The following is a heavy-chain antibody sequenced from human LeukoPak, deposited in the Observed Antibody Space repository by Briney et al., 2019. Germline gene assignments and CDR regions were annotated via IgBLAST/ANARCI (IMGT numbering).Heavy chain of an antibody. D-gene: IGHD6-19*01. J-gene: IGHJ4*02. CDR1: GFTFSSYW. CDR3: ARSRLAVSGNYFDY. Sequence: PGGSLRLSCAASGFTFSSYWMSWVRQAPGKGLEWVANIKEDGSEKYYVDSVKGRFTISRDNAKNSLYLQVNSLRAEDTAVYYCARSRLAVSGNYFDYWGQGTLVTVSS. CDR2: IKEDGSEK. V-gene: IGHV3-7*01.